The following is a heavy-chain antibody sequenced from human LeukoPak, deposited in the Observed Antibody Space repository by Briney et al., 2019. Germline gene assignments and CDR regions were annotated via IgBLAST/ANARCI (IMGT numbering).Heavy chain of an antibody. V-gene: IGHV3-11*01. CDR3: AKDWPYGDYGCH. Sequence: PGGSLRLSCAASGFTFSDYYMSWIRQAPGKGLEWVSYISSSGSTIYYADSVKGRFTISRDNSKNTLYLQMNSLRAEDTAVYYCAKDWPYGDYGCHWGQGTLVTVSS. CDR2: ISSSGSTI. CDR1: GFTFSDYY. J-gene: IGHJ4*02. D-gene: IGHD4-17*01.